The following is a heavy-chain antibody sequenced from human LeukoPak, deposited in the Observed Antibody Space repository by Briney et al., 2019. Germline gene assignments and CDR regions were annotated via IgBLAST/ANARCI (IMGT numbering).Heavy chain of an antibody. CDR2: INHSGST. CDR1: GGSFSGYY. V-gene: IGHV4-34*01. CDR3: ARGVKYQLLLNWFDP. Sequence: SETLSLTCAVYGGSFSGYYWSWIRQPPGKGLEWIWEINHSGSTNYNPSLKSRVTISVDATKNQFSLKLSSVTAADTAVYYCARGVKYQLLLNWFDPWGQGTLVTVSS. J-gene: IGHJ5*02. D-gene: IGHD2-2*01.